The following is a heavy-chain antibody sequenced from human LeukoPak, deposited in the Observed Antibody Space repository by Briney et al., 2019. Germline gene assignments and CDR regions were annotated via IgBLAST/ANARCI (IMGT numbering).Heavy chain of an antibody. CDR3: ARDVRRSILSLNWFDP. V-gene: IGHV3-7*05. J-gene: IGHJ5*02. CDR1: GFTFSSYW. D-gene: IGHD3-10*02. CDR2: IKQDGSEK. Sequence: GGSLRLSCAASGFTFSSYWMSWVRQAPGKGLEWVANIKQDGSEKYYVDSVKGRFTISRDNAKNSLYLQMNSLRAEDTAVYYCARDVRRSILSLNWFDPWGQGTLVTVSS.